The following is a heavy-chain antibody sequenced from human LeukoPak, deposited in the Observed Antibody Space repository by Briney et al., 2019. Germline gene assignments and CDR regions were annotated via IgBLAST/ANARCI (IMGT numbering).Heavy chain of an antibody. J-gene: IGHJ6*02. CDR3: ASDSPYYGMDV. CDR2: INSDGSAT. CDR1: GFPFSSYW. Sequence: GGSLRLSCAASGFPFSSYWMHWVRQVPGKGLLWVSRINSDGSATIYADSVGGRFTISRDNAKNTLYLQMSGLGVEDTAVYHCASDSPYYGMDVWGQGTTVTVSS. V-gene: IGHV3-74*01.